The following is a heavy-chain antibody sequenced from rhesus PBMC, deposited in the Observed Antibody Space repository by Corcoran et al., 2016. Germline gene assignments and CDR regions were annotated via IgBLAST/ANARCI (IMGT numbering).Heavy chain of an antibody. J-gene: IGHJ4*01. V-gene: IGHV4-165*02. CDR2: IGGSSGTT. Sequence: QVQLQESGPGLVKPSETLSLTCAVSGGSISGYSWIWIRQPPGKGLEWIGYIGGSSGTTTHTPSLKSRVPISTDTSKSQFSLELSSVTAADSALYYCARLIGGYCSDWGQGVLVTVSS. CDR3: ARLIGGYCSD. CDR1: GGSISGYS. D-gene: IGHD2-15*01.